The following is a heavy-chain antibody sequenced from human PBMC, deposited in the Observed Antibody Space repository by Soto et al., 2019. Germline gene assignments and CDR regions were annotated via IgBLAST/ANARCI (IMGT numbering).Heavy chain of an antibody. CDR1: GYTFTSYG. V-gene: IGHV1-18*01. J-gene: IGHJ6*02. CDR2: ISAYNGNT. D-gene: IGHD2-21*02. CDR3: ARDSGCGGDCYSRYYYGMDV. Sequence: SVKVSFKASGYTFTSYGISWVRQAPGQGLEWMGWISAYNGNTNYAQKLQGRVTMTTDTSTSTAYMELRSLRSDDTAVYYCARDSGCGGDCYSRYYYGMDVWGQGTTVTVSS.